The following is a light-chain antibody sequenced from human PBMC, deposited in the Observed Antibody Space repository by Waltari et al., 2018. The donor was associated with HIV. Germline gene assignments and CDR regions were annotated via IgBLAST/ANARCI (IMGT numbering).Light chain of an antibody. V-gene: IGKV3-15*01. CDR1: QSVTNN. CDR3: QQYNARPPLT. Sequence: DIVMTQSPATLSVSPGERATLSCRASQSVTNNLAWYQQKPGRAPRLLIFSASARASGVPARFSASGSGTEFTLTISSLQPEDSAVYYCQQYNARPPLTFGQGTRVEIK. J-gene: IGKJ5*01. CDR2: SAS.